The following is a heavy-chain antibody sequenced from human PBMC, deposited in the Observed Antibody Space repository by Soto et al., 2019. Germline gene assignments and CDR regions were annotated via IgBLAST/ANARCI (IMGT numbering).Heavy chain of an antibody. CDR2: MNPNSGNT. J-gene: IGHJ3*01. V-gene: IGHV1-8*01. D-gene: IGHD3-3*01. Sequence: GASVKVSCKASGYTFTSYDINWVRQATGQGLEWMGWMNPNSGNTGYAQKFQGRVTITADKSTSTAYMELSSLRSEDTAVYYCARGRYDFWSASMWFWGQGTMVTVSS. CDR1: GYTFTSYD. CDR3: ARGRYDFWSASMWF.